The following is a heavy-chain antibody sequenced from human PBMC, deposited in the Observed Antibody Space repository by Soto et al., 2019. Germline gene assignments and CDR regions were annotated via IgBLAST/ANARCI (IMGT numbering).Heavy chain of an antibody. CDR1: GYTFTSYG. V-gene: IGHV1-18*04. CDR3: ARGARSSSWFSLDP. CDR2: ISAYNGNT. Sequence: ASLKVSCKASGYTFTSYGISWVRQAPGQGLEWMGWISAYNGNTNYAQKLQGRVTMTTDTSTSTAYMELRSLRSDDTAVYYCARGARSSSWFSLDPWGQGTLVTVSS. J-gene: IGHJ5*02. D-gene: IGHD6-13*01.